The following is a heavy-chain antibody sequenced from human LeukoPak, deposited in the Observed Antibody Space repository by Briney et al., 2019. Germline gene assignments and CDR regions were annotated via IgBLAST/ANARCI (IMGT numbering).Heavy chain of an antibody. V-gene: IGHV3-23*01. CDR3: AKPWYYYDSSGYWFDP. CDR1: GFTFSSYA. J-gene: IGHJ5*02. CDR2: ISGSGGST. Sequence: GGSLRLSCAASGFTFSSYAMSWVRQAPGKGLEWVSAISGSGGSTYYADSVKGRFTISRDNSKNTLYLQMNSLRAEDTAVYYCAKPWYYYDSSGYWFDPWGQEPWSPSPQ. D-gene: IGHD3-22*01.